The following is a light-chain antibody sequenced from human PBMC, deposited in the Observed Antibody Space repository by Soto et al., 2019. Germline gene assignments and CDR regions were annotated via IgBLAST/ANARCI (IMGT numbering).Light chain of an antibody. CDR3: QQYGSSHELT. Sequence: EIVLTQSPGTLSLSPGERVTLSCRASQSVSSSYLAWYQQKPGQAPRLLIYGASSRATGIPDRFSGSESGTDFTLTISRLEPEDFAVYYCQQYGSSHELTFVQGTRLEIK. V-gene: IGKV3-20*01. CDR1: QSVSSSY. J-gene: IGKJ5*01. CDR2: GAS.